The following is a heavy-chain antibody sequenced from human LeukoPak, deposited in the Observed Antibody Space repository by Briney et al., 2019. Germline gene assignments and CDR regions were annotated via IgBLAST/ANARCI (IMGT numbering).Heavy chain of an antibody. Sequence: SETLSLTCTVSGYSISSGYYWGWIRQPPGKGLEWIGSIYHSGSTYYNPSLKSRVTISVDTSKNQFSLKLSSVTAADTAVYYCAREGVIAAAGNLDYWGQGTLVTVSS. CDR2: IYHSGST. CDR3: AREGVIAAAGNLDY. J-gene: IGHJ4*02. D-gene: IGHD6-13*01. V-gene: IGHV4-38-2*02. CDR1: GYSISSGYY.